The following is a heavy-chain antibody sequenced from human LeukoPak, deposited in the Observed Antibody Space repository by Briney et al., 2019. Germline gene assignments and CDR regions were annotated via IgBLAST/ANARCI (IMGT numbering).Heavy chain of an antibody. CDR3: TTALYGEGSYPGFDS. V-gene: IGHV4-59*12. Sequence: PSETLSLTCSVSGGYSTNYQWSWIRQSPEKGLGWIGYIYSSRNIKYNSSLKSRVTISVDTSKNQFSLKLSYVTAADTAVYYYTTALYGEGSYPGFDSWRQRILVIVSS. D-gene: IGHD3-10*01. CDR2: IYSSRNI. J-gene: IGHJ5*01. CDR1: GGYSTNYQ.